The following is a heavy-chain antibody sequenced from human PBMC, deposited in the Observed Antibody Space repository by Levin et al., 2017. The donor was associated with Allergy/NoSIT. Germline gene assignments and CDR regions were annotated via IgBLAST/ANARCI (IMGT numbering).Heavy chain of an antibody. CDR2: IIPIFGTA. D-gene: IGHD3-16*01. V-gene: IGHV1-69*06. CDR1: GGTFSSYA. Sequence: SVKVSCKASGGTFSSYAISWVRQAPGQGLEWMGGIIPIFGTANYAQKFQGRVTITADKSTSTAYMELSSLRSEDTAVYYCARVDDDYYYMDVWGKGTTVTVSS. CDR3: ARVDDDYYYMDV. J-gene: IGHJ6*03.